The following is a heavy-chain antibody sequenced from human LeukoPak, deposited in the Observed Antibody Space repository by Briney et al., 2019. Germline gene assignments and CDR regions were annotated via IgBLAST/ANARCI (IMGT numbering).Heavy chain of an antibody. V-gene: IGHV3-11*01. CDR1: GFTFSDYY. J-gene: IGHJ4*02. Sequence: GGSLRLSCTASGFTFSDYYMSWIRQAPGKGLEWVSYITSSGITIYYADSVKGRFTISRDNSKNTLYLQMNSLRAEDTAVYYCATTKGPIAAAGTFDPFDYWGQGTLVTVSS. CDR3: ATTKGPIAAAGTFDPFDY. CDR2: ITSSGITI. D-gene: IGHD6-13*01.